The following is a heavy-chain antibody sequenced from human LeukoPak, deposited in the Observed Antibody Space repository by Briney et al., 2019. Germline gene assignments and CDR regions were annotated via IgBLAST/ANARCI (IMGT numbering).Heavy chain of an antibody. D-gene: IGHD3-22*01. CDR2: ISGYNGNT. CDR1: GYTFTNYG. J-gene: IGHJ5*02. CDR3: ARGRYYYDSSGYYRTNWFDP. V-gene: IGHV1-18*01. Sequence: ASVKVSCKASGYTFTNYGISWVRQAPGQGLEWMGWISGYNGNTNYAQKFQGRITMTTDTSTSTAYMELSSLRSEDTAVYYCARGRYYYDSSGYYRTNWFDPWGQGTLVTVSS.